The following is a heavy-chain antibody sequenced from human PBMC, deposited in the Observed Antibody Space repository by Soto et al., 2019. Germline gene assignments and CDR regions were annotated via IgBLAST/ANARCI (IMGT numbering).Heavy chain of an antibody. J-gene: IGHJ6*02. CDR3: ARHVGGTYYYYYGMDV. D-gene: IGHD3-16*01. V-gene: IGHV5-51*01. Sequence: GESLKISCKGSGYSFTSYGIGWVRQMPGKGLEWMGIIYPGDSDTRYSPPFQGQVTISADKSISTAYLQWSSLKASDTAMYYCARHVGGTYYYYYGMDVWGQGTTVTVSS. CDR2: IYPGDSDT. CDR1: GYSFTSYG.